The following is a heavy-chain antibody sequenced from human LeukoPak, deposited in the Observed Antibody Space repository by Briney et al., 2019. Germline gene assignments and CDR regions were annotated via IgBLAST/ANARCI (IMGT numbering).Heavy chain of an antibody. Sequence: GGSLRLSCAASGFTFSSYSTTWVRQAPGKGLEWVSSITSSSSYIYYADSVKGRFTISRDNAKNSLYLQMNSLRAEDTALYYCAKSGYCTNGVCYHFDYWGQGTLVTVSS. CDR2: ITSSSSYI. CDR1: GFTFSSYS. CDR3: AKSGYCTNGVCYHFDY. V-gene: IGHV3-21*04. D-gene: IGHD2-8*01. J-gene: IGHJ4*02.